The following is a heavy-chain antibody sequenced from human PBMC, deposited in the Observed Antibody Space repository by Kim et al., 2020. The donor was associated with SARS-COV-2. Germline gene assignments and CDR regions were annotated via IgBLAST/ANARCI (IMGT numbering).Heavy chain of an antibody. CDR1: GFIFSNYA. J-gene: IGHJ3*02. V-gene: IGHV3-30-3*01. CDR2: ISYDGNNK. D-gene: IGHD3-10*01. CDR3: VHGPGIYDGWALDM. Sequence: GGSLRLSCAASGFIFSNYAIYWVRQAPGKGLEWVALISYDGNNKYYAESVKGRFTISRDNSKNTLYLQMNSLRAEDTALYYCVHGPGIYDGWALDMWGQGTMVTVSS.